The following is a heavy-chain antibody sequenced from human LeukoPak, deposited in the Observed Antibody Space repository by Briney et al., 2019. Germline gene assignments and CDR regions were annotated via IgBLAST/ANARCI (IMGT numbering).Heavy chain of an antibody. J-gene: IGHJ2*01. CDR1: RFTLSSYA. CDR2: ISGSGGST. CDR3: AKAPALSNL. V-gene: IGHV3-23*01. Sequence: PGGSLRLSCAVSRFTLSSYAMSWVRQAPGEGLEWVSAISGSGGSTYYADSVKGRFTISRDNSKNTLYLQMNSLRAEDTAVYYCAKAPALSNLWGRGTLVTVSS.